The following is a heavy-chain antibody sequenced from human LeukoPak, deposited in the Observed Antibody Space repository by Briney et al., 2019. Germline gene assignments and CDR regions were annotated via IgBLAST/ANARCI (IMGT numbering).Heavy chain of an antibody. CDR1: GYSFTSYW. CDR3: ARLWAAAAGFDWFDP. CDR2: IYPGDSDT. V-gene: IGHV5-51*01. J-gene: IGHJ5*02. Sequence: GESLKISCKGSGYSFTSYWIGWVRQMPGKGLEWMGIIYPGDSDTRYSPSFQGQVTISADKSISTAYLQWSSLKASDTAMYYCARLWAAAAGFDWFDPWGQGTLVTVSS. D-gene: IGHD6-13*01.